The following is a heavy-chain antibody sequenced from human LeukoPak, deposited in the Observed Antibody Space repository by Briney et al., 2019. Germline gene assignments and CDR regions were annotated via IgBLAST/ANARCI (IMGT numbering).Heavy chain of an antibody. V-gene: IGHV3-7*01. J-gene: IGHJ4*02. CDR3: ARLRCTGTSCYSDFDY. CDR2: INQDGGEK. Sequence: GGSLRLSCAASGFTFSSCLMTWVRQGPGKGLEWVANINQDGGEKYYVDSVKGRFTISRDNAKNSLYLQMNSLRAEDTAVYYCARLRCTGTSCYSDFDYWGQGTLVTVSS. D-gene: IGHD2-2*01. CDR1: GFTFSSCL.